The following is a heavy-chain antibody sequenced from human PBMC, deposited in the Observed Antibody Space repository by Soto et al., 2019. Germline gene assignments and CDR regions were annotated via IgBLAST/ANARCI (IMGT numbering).Heavy chain of an antibody. CDR2: VHHSGST. Sequence: QVQLQESGPGLVKPSGILSLTCAVSGGSITDKWWSWIRQTPGKGLEWIGEVHHSGSTNYSPCLKSRVTMSVDTSKNDFSLKLFPLTAADTAISYCAREGDHPFSLGYWGHGTLVTVSS. J-gene: IGHJ4*01. D-gene: IGHD3-16*01. V-gene: IGHV4-4*02. CDR3: AREGDHPFSLGY. CDR1: GGSITDKW.